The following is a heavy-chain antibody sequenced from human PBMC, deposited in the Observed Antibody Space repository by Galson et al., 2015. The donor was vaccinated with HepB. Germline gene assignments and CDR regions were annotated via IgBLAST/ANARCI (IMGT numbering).Heavy chain of an antibody. CDR3: TSAFWGPQY. CDR2: IKEDGTDK. D-gene: IGHD2/OR15-2a*01. J-gene: IGHJ4*02. V-gene: IGHV3-7*01. CDR1: GFTFSTSW. Sequence: SLRLSCAASGFTFSTSWMSWVRQAPGKGLEWEGCIKEDGTDKYYVDSVKGRFTISRDNAENSLYLQMNSLRAEDTAVYYCTSAFWGPQYWGQGALVAVSS.